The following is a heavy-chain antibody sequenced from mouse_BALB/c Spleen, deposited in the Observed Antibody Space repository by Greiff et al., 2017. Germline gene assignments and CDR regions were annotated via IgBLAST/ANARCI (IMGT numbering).Heavy chain of an antibody. CDR3: ARGARGYAMDY. CDR2: ISYSGST. V-gene: IGHV3-2*02. D-gene: IGHD3-1*01. Sequence: EVQLVESGPGLVKPSQSLSLTCTVTGYSITSDYAWNWIRQFPGNKLEWMGYISYSGSTSYNPSLKSRISITRDTSKNQFFLQLNSVTTEDTATYYCARGARGYAMDYWGQGTSVTVSS. CDR1: GYSITSDYA. J-gene: IGHJ4*01.